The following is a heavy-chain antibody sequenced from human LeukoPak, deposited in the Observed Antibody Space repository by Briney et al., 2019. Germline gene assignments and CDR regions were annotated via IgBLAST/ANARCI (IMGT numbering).Heavy chain of an antibody. CDR2: INPNSGGT. V-gene: IGHV1-2*02. J-gene: IGHJ4*02. D-gene: IGHD3-3*01. CDR1: GYTFTGYY. CDR3: ARLGVDFDY. Sequence: ASVKVSCKASGYTFTGYYMHWVRQAPGQGLEWMGWINPNSGGTNYAQKFQGRVTMTRDTSTSTVYMELSSLRSEDTAVYYCARLGVDFDYWGQGTLVTVSS.